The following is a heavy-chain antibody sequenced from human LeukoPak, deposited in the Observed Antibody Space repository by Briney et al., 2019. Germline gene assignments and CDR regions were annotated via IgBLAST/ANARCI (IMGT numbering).Heavy chain of an antibody. CDR2: FDPEDGET. J-gene: IGHJ4*02. V-gene: IGHV1-24*01. D-gene: IGHD5-18*01. CDR3: ATWIILTGYGFDY. CDR1: GYTLTELS. Sequence: ASVKVSCKVSGYTLTELSMHWVRQAPGKGLEWRGGFDPEDGETSYAQKFQGRVTMTEDTSTDTAYMELSSLRSEDTAVYYCATWIILTGYGFDYWGQGTLVTVSS.